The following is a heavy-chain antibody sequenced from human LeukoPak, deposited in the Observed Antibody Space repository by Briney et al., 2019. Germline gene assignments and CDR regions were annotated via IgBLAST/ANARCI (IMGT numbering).Heavy chain of an antibody. Sequence: SVKVSCKASGGTFSSYAISWVRQAPGQGLEWMGRIIPILGIANYAQKFQGRVTITADKSTSTAYTELSSLRSEDTAVYYCARDFRGYSDDYWGQGTLVTVSS. CDR3: ARDFRGYSDDY. V-gene: IGHV1-69*04. CDR1: GGTFSSYA. CDR2: IIPILGIA. D-gene: IGHD5-12*01. J-gene: IGHJ4*02.